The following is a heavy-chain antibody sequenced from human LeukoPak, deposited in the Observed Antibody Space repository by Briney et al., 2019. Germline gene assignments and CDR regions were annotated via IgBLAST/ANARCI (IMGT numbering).Heavy chain of an antibody. CDR3: ARSGGSVLVSRQIYGYYYMDV. D-gene: IGHD3-10*01. CDR2: ISYDGSNK. V-gene: IGHV3-30-3*01. J-gene: IGHJ6*03. Sequence: GGSLRLSCAASGFTFSSYAMHWVRQAPGKGLEWVAVISYDGSNKYYADSVKGRFTISRDNSKNTLYLQMNSLRAEDTAVYYCARSGGSVLVSRQIYGYYYMDVWGKGTTVTVSS. CDR1: GFTFSSYA.